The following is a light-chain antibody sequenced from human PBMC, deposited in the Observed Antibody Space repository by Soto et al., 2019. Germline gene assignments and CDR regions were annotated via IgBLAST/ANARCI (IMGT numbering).Light chain of an antibody. V-gene: IGLV2-8*01. CDR2: EVN. J-gene: IGLJ1*01. CDR3: CSYAGNNNYV. Sequence: QSALSQPPSASGSPGQSVTISCTGTTSDVGGYKYVSWYQQHPGKAPKLMIYEVNKRPSGVPDRFSGSKSGNKASLTVSGLQAEYESDYYCCSYAGNNNYVFGTGTKLTV. CDR1: TSDVGGYKY.